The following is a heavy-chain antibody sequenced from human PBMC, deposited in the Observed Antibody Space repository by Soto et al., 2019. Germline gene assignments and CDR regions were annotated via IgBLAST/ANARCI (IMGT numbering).Heavy chain of an antibody. CDR2: IIPIFGTA. CDR1: GGTFSSYA. Sequence: SVKVSCKASGGTFSSYAISWVRQAPGQGLEWMGGIIPIFGTANYAQKFQGRVTITADESTSTAYMELSSLRSEDTAVYYCATTGIAVAGEYYYFDYWGQGTLVTVS. D-gene: IGHD6-19*01. J-gene: IGHJ4*02. V-gene: IGHV1-69*13. CDR3: ATTGIAVAGEYYYFDY.